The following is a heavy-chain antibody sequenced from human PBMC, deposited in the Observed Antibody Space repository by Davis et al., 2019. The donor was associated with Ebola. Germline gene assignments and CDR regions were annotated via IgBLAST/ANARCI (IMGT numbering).Heavy chain of an antibody. CDR2: INPSGGST. J-gene: IGHJ6*03. D-gene: IGHD5-18*01. Sequence: ASVKVSCKASGYTFTSYYMHWVRQAPGQGLEWMGIINPSGGSTSYAQKFQGRVTITRDTSASTAYMELSSLRSEDTAVYYCARGGYSYGSPWYYYYYMDVWGKGTTVTVSS. V-gene: IGHV1-46*01. CDR1: GYTFTSYY. CDR3: ARGGYSYGSPWYYYYYMDV.